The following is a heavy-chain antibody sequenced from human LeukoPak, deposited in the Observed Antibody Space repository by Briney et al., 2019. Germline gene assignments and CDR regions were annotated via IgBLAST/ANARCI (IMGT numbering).Heavy chain of an antibody. J-gene: IGHJ5*02. Sequence: SETLSLTCTVSGGSITSYYWSWIRQPPGQGLGWIGYIYYSGGTNYHPSLKSRVTISVDTSKNQFSLKLSSVTAADTAVYYCARGGVNYKIAGPWGQGAMVTVSS. CDR2: IYYSGGT. CDR1: GGSITSYY. D-gene: IGHD3-10*01. V-gene: IGHV4-59*01. CDR3: ARGGVNYKIAGP.